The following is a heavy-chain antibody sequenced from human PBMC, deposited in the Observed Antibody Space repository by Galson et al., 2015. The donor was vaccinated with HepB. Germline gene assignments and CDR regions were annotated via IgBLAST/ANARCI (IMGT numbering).Heavy chain of an antibody. D-gene: IGHD3-22*01. CDR2: IKSKTDGGTT. Sequence: SLRLSCAASGFTFSNAWMSWVRQAPGKGLEWVGRIKSKTDGGTTDYAAPVKGRFTISRDDSKNTLYLQMNSLKTEDTAVYYCTTRSYDSSGYVPFDYWGQGTLVTVSS. CDR1: GFTFSNAW. V-gene: IGHV3-15*01. CDR3: TTRSYDSSGYVPFDY. J-gene: IGHJ4*02.